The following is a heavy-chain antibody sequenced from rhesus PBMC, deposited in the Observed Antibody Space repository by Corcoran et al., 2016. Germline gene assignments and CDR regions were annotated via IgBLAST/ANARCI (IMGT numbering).Heavy chain of an antibody. CDR1: GFSISTTGTG. J-gene: IGHJ6*01. Sequence: QVTLKESGPALVKPTQTLTLTCTFSGFSISTTGTGLGWIRQPPGKALEWLASIYWNDSKYYSTSLKSRLTISKDTSKNQVVLTMTNMDPVDTTTYYCARVLTSLDSWGQGVVVTVSS. V-gene: IGHV2-95*01. CDR3: ARVLTSLDS. CDR2: IYWNDSK.